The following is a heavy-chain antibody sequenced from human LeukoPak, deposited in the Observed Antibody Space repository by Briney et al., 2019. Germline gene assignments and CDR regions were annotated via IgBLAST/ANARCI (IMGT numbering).Heavy chain of an antibody. CDR1: GYSISRGYH. V-gene: IGHV4-38-2*02. CDR2: VHHSGAT. J-gene: IGHJ4*02. CDR3: ARINFNPDY. D-gene: IGHD1-14*01. Sequence: SETLSLTCSVSGYSISRGYHWAWVRQPPGEGLEWIGSVHHSGATYYNPSLNSRLTISVDTSKNQFSLKMDSVTAADTAVYYCARINFNPDYWGQGTLVSVSS.